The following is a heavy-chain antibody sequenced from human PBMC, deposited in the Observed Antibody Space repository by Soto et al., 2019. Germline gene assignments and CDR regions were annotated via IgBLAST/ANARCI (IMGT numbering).Heavy chain of an antibody. J-gene: IGHJ4*02. D-gene: IGHD3-3*02. CDR3: ARGAFHNYYVDS. CDR1: GFTCSTYW. V-gene: IGHV3-74*01. Sequence: EVQLVESGGDSVQPGGSLRLSCAASGFTCSTYWMHWVRQAPGEGLVWVSRIKGEGSSTSSADSVEGRFTISRDNAKNTVYLHMNSLRADDTAVYYCARGAFHNYYVDSWGQGTLVTVSS. CDR2: IKGEGSST.